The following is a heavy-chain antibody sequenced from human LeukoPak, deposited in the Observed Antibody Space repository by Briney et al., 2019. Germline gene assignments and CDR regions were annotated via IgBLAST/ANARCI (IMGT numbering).Heavy chain of an antibody. V-gene: IGHV3-23*01. CDR2: ISAGSGST. J-gene: IGHJ4*02. CDR3: AIHESSIPY. CDR1: GLTFSNYA. Sequence: GGSLRLSYAASGLTFSNYATTWVRQAPGNGQEWVSGISAGSGSTYYADSVKGRFTISRDNSKNTLYLQMSSLRAEDTAIYYCAIHESSIPYWGQGTLVTVSS. D-gene: IGHD1-26*01.